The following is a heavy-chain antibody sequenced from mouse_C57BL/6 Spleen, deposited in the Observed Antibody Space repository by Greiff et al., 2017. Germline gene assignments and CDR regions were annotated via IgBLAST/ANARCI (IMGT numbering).Heavy chain of an antibody. CDR1: GYTFTDYN. V-gene: IGHV1-18*01. D-gene: IGHD2-5*01. CDR2: INPNNGGT. J-gene: IGHJ4*01. CDR3: ARRYYSNYVDAMDY. Sequence: VQLQQSGPELVKPGASVKIPCKASGYTFTDYNMDWVKQSHGKSLEWIGDINPNNGGTIYNQKFKGKATLTVDKSSSTAYMELRSLTSEDTAVYYCARRYYSNYVDAMDYWGQGTSVTVSS.